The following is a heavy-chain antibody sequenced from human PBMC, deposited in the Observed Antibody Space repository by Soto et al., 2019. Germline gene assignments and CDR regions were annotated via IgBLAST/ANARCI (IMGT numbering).Heavy chain of an antibody. CDR3: ATGSSGWLDY. V-gene: IGHV1-24*01. CDR1: GFPLTEIF. D-gene: IGHD6-19*01. Sequence: GASVKGSCKGFGFPLTEIFMYWVRQAPGKGLEWMGGFDPEDGETIYAQRFQGRVTMTEDTSTDTAFMELSSLTSDDTAVYYCATGSSGWLDYWGQGTLVTVSS. CDR2: FDPEDGET. J-gene: IGHJ4*02.